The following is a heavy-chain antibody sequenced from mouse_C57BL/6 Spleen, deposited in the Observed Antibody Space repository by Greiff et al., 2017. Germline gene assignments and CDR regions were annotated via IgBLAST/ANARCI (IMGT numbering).Heavy chain of an antibody. Sequence: EVMLVESGGGLVQPGGSLKLSCAASGFTFSDYGMAWVRQAPRKGPEWVAFISNLAYSIYYADTVTGRFTISRENAKNTLYLEMSSLRSEDTAMYYCARRVYYGNYDWYFDVWGTGTTVTVSS. CDR3: ARRVYYGNYDWYFDV. D-gene: IGHD2-1*01. J-gene: IGHJ1*03. V-gene: IGHV5-15*01. CDR1: GFTFSDYG. CDR2: ISNLAYSI.